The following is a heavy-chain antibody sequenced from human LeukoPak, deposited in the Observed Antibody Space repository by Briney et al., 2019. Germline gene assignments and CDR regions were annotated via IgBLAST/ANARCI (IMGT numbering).Heavy chain of an antibody. CDR1: GFSLSSNG. V-gene: IGHV3-13*01. CDR2: ISHDGDT. D-gene: IGHD3-10*01. CDR3: ARETPVARGAFYGMDV. J-gene: IGHJ6*02. Sequence: PGGSLRLSCAASGFSLSSNGMHWVRQVTGKGLEWVSSISHDGDTYYSASVKGRFTISRENAENSLYLQMDSLTAGDTAVYYCARETPVARGAFYGMDVWGQGTPVTVSS.